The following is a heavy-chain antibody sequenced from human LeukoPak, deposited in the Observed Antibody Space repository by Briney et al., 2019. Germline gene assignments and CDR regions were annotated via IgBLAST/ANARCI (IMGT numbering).Heavy chain of an antibody. V-gene: IGHV3-30*02. CDR2: IRYDGSNK. J-gene: IGHJ4*02. CDR1: GFTFSSYG. Sequence: PGGSLRLSCAASGFTFSSYGMHWVRQAPGKGLEWVGFIRYDGSNKYYADSVKGRFTISRDNSKNTLYLQMNSLRAEDTAVYYCAKGNGYCSSTSCYYNYWGQGTLVTVSS. CDR3: AKGNGYCSSTSCYYNY. D-gene: IGHD2-2*01.